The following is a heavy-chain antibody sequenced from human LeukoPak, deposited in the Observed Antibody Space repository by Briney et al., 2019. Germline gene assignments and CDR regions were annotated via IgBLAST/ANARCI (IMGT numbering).Heavy chain of an antibody. CDR3: ARVRYSGTFKALDY. CDR1: GFTFSSYS. Sequence: SGGSLRLSCAASGFTFSSYSMNWVRQAPGKGLERVSTLSTSGEKTFYTDSVKGRFSISRDNSKNTLFLQMNSLRAEDTAIFYCARVRYSGTFKALDYWGQGTLVTVSS. V-gene: IGHV3-23*01. J-gene: IGHJ4*02. CDR2: LSTSGEKT. D-gene: IGHD2-21*01.